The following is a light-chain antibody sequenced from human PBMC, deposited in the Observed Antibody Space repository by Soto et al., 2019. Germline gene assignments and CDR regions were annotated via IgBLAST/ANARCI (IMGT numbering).Light chain of an antibody. CDR2: GAS. V-gene: IGKV3-20*01. CDR1: QTVTSNY. CDR3: QQYGNTPWT. J-gene: IGKJ1*01. Sequence: EIMLTQSPGTLSLSPGERVTLSCRASQTVTSNYLAWYQQRPGQAPRLLIYGASSRATGVPERFSGGGSGTYFTLTISRLEPEDCAFYFCQQYGNTPWTFGQGATVEIK.